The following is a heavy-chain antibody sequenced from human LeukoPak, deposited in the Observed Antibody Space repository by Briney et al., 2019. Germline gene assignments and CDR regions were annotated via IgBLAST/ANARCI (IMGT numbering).Heavy chain of an antibody. CDR1: GYTFTGYY. V-gene: IGHV1-2*02. D-gene: IGHD3-10*01. CDR2: INPNSGST. CDR3: AREEGEWFGELFLPFKY. Sequence: ASVKVSCKASGYTFTGYYIHWVRQAPGQGLEWMGWINPNSGSTNYAQKFQGRVTMTRDTSINTAYMELSRLRSDDTAVYYCAREEGEWFGELFLPFKYWGQGTLVTVSS. J-gene: IGHJ4*02.